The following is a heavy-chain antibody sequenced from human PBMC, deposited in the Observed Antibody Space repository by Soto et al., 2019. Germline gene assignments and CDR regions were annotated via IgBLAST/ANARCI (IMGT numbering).Heavy chain of an antibody. CDR2: ITSKAYRGTT. Sequence: GGSLRLYCTASGFTFGDYAVIWFRQAPGKGLEWVGYITSKAYRGTTQYAATVKGRFTISRDDSKSIAYLQMNSLKTDDTAVYYCSRVPPNNRGAPLDYWGQGTLVTVSS. D-gene: IGHD3-10*01. CDR3: SRVPPNNRGAPLDY. J-gene: IGHJ4*02. CDR1: GFTFGDYA. V-gene: IGHV3-49*03.